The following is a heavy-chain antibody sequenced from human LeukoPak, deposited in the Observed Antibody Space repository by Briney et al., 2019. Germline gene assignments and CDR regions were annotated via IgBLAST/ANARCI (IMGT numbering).Heavy chain of an antibody. CDR2: IYYSGST. J-gene: IGHJ4*02. CDR3: ARHPSTTTLDY. D-gene: IGHD1-1*01. CDR1: GGSIRNSNYY. Sequence: PSETLSLTCTVSGGSIRNSNYYWGWIRQPPGKGLEWIGSIYYSGSTYYNPSLKSRVTISVDTSKNQFSLKLNSVTAADTAVYYCARHPSTTTLDYWGQGTLVTVPS. V-gene: IGHV4-39*01.